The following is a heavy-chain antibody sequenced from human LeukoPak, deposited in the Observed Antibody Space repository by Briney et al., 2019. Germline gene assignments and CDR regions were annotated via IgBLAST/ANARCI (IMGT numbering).Heavy chain of an antibody. CDR3: ARGKARDLGLDY. V-gene: IGHV4-59*01. CDR1: GGSISSYY. Sequence: SETLSLTCTVSGGSISSYYWSWIRQPPGKGLEWIGYIYYSGSTNYNPSLKSRVTISVDTSKNQFSLKLSSVTAADTAVYYCARGKARDLGLDYWGQGTLDTVSS. J-gene: IGHJ4*02. CDR2: IYYSGST.